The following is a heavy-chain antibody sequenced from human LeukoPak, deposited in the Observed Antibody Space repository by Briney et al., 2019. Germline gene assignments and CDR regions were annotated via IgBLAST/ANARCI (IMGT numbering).Heavy chain of an antibody. CDR2: ISWNSGNI. J-gene: IGHJ4*02. D-gene: IGHD5-12*01. V-gene: IGHV3-9*03. Sequence: GGSLRLSCAASGFTFSSYAMHWVRQAPGKGLEWVSVISWNSGNIGYADSVKGRFTISRDNAKNSVYLQMNSLRAEDMALYYCAKDRGYSGYDTLFDYWGQGTLVTVSS. CDR3: AKDRGYSGYDTLFDY. CDR1: GFTFSSYA.